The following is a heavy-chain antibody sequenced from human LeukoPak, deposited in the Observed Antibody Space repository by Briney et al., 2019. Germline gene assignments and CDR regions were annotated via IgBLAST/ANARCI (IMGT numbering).Heavy chain of an antibody. D-gene: IGHD1-7*01. CDR3: ARHDPSGTIRPNWFDP. CDR2: IYYSGST. CDR1: GGPISSSSYY. V-gene: IGHV4-39*01. J-gene: IGHJ5*02. Sequence: SETLSLTCTVSGGPISSSSYYWGWIRQPPGKGLEWIGSIYYSGSTYYNPSLKSRVTISVDTSKNQFSLKLSSVTAADTAVYYCARHDPSGTIRPNWFDPWGQGTLVTVSS.